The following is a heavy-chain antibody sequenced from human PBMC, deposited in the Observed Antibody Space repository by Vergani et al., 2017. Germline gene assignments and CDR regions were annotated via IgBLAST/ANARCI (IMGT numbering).Heavy chain of an antibody. D-gene: IGHD3-16*01. CDR1: GGSFGGYY. CDR3: AISRRNDNESSTYYDASARRYYFDY. J-gene: IGHJ4*02. Sequence: QVQLKQWGAGLLKPSETLSLTCAVYGGSFGGYYWSWIRQPSGKGLEWIWEINHSGSTNYNPSLKSRFTISVDTSKNQFSLKLSAVTAADTAVYYCAISRRNDNESSTYYDASARRYYFDYWGQGTLVTVSS. V-gene: IGHV4-34*01. CDR2: INHSGST.